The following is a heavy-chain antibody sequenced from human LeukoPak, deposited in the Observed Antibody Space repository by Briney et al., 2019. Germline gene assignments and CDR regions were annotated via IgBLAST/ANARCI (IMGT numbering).Heavy chain of an antibody. CDR3: ARDTAAPYGSGSYKKSNYYYYVDV. J-gene: IGHJ6*03. V-gene: IGHV1-2*02. CDR2: INPNSGGT. CDR1: GYTFTGYY. Sequence: ASVEVSCKASGYTFTGYYMHWVRQAPGQGLEWMGWINPNSGGTNYAQKFQGRVTMTRDTSISTAYMELSRLRSDDTAVYYCARDTAAPYGSGSYKKSNYYYYVDVWGKGTTVTISS. D-gene: IGHD3-10*01.